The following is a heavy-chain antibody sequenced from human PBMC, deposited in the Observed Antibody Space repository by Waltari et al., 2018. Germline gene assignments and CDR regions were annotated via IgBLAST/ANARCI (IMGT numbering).Heavy chain of an antibody. V-gene: IGHV4-39*01. CDR1: GGSISNSSIH. CDR3: ARHRGPDFWSVLAPRDY. CDR2: IYYSGSI. D-gene: IGHD3-3*01. J-gene: IGHJ4*02. Sequence: LQLQESGPGLAKPSETLSLTCTVCGGSISNSSIHWGRIRQPPGKGLEWIGSIYYSGSIYYNPSLKSRVTISVDTSKNQFSLKLSSVTAADTAVYYCARHRGPDFWSVLAPRDYWGQGTLVTVSS.